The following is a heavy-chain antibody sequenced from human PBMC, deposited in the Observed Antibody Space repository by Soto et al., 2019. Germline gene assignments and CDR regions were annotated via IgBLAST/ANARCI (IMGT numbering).Heavy chain of an antibody. CDR3: ARVTSSSGSYFRGMDV. CDR1: GGSISSGGYY. V-gene: IGHV4-30-2*01. D-gene: IGHD3-10*01. J-gene: IGHJ6*02. CDR2: IYHSGST. Sequence: QLQLQESGSGLVKPSQTLSLNCAVSGGSISSGGYYWSWIRQPPGKGLEWIGYIYHSGSTYYNPSLKSRVTISVDRSKNQFSLQLSSVTAADTAVYYCARVTSSSGSYFRGMDVWGQGTTVTVSS.